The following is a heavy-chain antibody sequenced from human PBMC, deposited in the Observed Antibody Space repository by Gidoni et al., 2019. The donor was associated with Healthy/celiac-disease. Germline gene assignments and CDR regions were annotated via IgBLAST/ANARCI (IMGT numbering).Heavy chain of an antibody. D-gene: IGHD6-6*01. J-gene: IGHJ6*02. CDR3: ARASIAASYYYGMDV. V-gene: IGHV3-66*01. CDR1: GFPVSSNY. Sequence: EVQLVESGGGLVQPGGSLRLSCAASGFPVSSNYMSWVRQAPGKGLEWVSVIYSGGSTYYADSVKGRFTISRDNSKNTLYLQMNSLRAEDTAVYYCARASIAASYYYGMDVWGQGTTVTVSS. CDR2: IYSGGST.